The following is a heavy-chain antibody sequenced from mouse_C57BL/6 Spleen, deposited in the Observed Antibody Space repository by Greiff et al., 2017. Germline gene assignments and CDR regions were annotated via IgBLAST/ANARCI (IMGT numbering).Heavy chain of an antibody. CDR2: ILPGSGST. CDR3: ARGAYYYGELYYFDY. D-gene: IGHD1-1*01. CDR1: GYTFTGYW. Sequence: QVQLQQSGAELMKPGASVKLSCKATGYTFTGYWIEWVKQRPGHGLEWIGEILPGSGSTNYNEKFKGKATFTADKSSNTAYMQLSSLTTEDSAIYYCARGAYYYGELYYFDYWGQGTTLTVSS. J-gene: IGHJ2*01. V-gene: IGHV1-9*01.